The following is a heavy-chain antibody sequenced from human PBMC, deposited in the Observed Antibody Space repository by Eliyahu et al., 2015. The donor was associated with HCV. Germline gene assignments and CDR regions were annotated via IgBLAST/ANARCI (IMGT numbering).Heavy chain of an antibody. CDR1: GASISSYS. CDR2: VYSSGTT. D-gene: IGHD6-19*01. Sequence: QVQLQESGPGLVKPXETLSLICTVSGASISSYSWXWXRQPAGMGLEWIGRVYSSGTTDYNPPLRSRVTMSVDTSKNQFSLNVNSLTAADTAVYYCAREQYSNGWHADYWGQGTLVTVSS. J-gene: IGHJ4*02. V-gene: IGHV4-4*07. CDR3: AREQYSNGWHADY.